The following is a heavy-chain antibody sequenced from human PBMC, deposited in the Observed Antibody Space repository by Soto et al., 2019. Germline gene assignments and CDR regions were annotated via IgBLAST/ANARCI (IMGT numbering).Heavy chain of an antibody. CDR1: GFTFSSFG. CDR3: AKTSGYDYVWGSSGLDP. Sequence: QVQLVESGGGVVQPGRSLRLSCAASGFTFSSFGMHWVRKAPDKGLQWVAVISYDGSDKYYADSAKGRFSISRDDSTNTMFLQMNSLRPEDTAVYYCAKTSGYDYVWGSSGLDPWGQGTLVTVSS. CDR2: ISYDGSDK. D-gene: IGHD3-16*01. V-gene: IGHV3-30*18. J-gene: IGHJ5*02.